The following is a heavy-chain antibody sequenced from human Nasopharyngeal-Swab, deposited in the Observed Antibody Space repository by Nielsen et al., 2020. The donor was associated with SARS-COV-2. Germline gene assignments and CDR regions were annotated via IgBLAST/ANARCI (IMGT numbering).Heavy chain of an antibody. Sequence: GGSLSLSCAASGFTFSDYYMSWIRQAPGKGLEWVSYISSGSSYTNYADSVKGRFTISRDNAKNSLYLQMNSLRADDTAVYYCARGSIRGIIISDFDYWGQGTLVTVSS. CDR1: GFTFSDYY. D-gene: IGHD3-10*01. J-gene: IGHJ4*02. CDR2: ISSGSSYT. V-gene: IGHV3-11*05. CDR3: ARGSIRGIIISDFDY.